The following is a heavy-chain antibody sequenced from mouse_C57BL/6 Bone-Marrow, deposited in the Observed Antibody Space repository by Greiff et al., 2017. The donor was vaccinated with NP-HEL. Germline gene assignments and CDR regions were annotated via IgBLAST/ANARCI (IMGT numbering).Heavy chain of an antibody. CDR1: GFTFSDYY. CDR2: ISNGGGST. J-gene: IGHJ3*01. Sequence: DVQLVESGGGLVQPGGSLKLSCAASGFTFSDYYMYWVRQTPEKRLEWVAYISNGGGSTYYPDTVKGRFTISRDNAKNTLYLQMSRLKSEDTAMYYCARRDLYYGLFAYWGQGTLVTVSA. CDR3: ARRDLYYGLFAY. D-gene: IGHD1-2*01. V-gene: IGHV5-12*01.